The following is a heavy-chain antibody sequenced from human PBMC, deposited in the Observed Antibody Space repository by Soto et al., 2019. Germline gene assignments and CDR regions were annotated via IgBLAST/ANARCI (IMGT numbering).Heavy chain of an antibody. D-gene: IGHD2-2*01. CDR1: GGIFTNYA. CDR2: TIPLFGTA. V-gene: IGHV1-69*14. J-gene: IGHJ4*02. CDR3: SAYCSSSNWVAGDDY. Sequence: QVVQSGPEVRQPGSSVKVSCKPSGGIFTNYAFTWVRQAPGQRLEWMGGTIPLFGTANYAQKLQGRVTISADKSTTTVYLEVNSLRSEDTALYYCSAYCSSSNWVAGDDYWGQGTQVTVSS.